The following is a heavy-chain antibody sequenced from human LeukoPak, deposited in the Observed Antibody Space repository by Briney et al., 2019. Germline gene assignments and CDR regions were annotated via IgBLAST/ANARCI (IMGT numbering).Heavy chain of an antibody. CDR3: ARDGAHYGSGSYLDY. Sequence: ASVKVSCKASGGTFSSYAISWVRQAPGQGLEWMGGIIPIFGTANYAQKFQGRVTITADESTSTAYMELSSLRSEDTAVYHCARDGAHYGSGSYLDYWGQGTLVTVSS. J-gene: IGHJ4*02. V-gene: IGHV1-69*13. D-gene: IGHD3-10*01. CDR1: GGTFSSYA. CDR2: IIPIFGTA.